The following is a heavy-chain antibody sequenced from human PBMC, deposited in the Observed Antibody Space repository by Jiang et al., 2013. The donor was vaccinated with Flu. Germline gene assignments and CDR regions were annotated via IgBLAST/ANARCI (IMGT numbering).Heavy chain of an antibody. CDR3: GRDSAAAIDY. D-gene: IGHD6-13*01. J-gene: IGHJ4*02. Sequence: QLLESGAEVKKPGASVKVSCKASGYTIIGSYMHWVRQAPGQGLEWMGWINPNSGDTTYAENFQGRLTLTRDASINTAYMILSRLRSDDTAVYYCGRDSAAAIDYWGQGTLVSVSS. V-gene: IGHV1-2*02. CDR2: INPNSGDT. CDR1: GYTIIGSY.